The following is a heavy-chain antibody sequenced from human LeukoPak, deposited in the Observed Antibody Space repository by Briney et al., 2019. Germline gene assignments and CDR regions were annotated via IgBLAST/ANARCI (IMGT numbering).Heavy chain of an antibody. CDR2: SQTTKPNSYTT. D-gene: IGHD6-13*01. Sequence: PGASLRLYCAASGFAITYHHMDLVRQAPGKGMQLLGRSQTTKPNSYTTEYAASVKGRFTISRDDSKNSLYLQLNSLKTEDTAVYYCVRVVTTSSGWYHFDNWGQGTLVTVSS. CDR1: GFAITYHH. V-gene: IGHV3-72*01. CDR3: VRVVTTSSGWYHFDN. J-gene: IGHJ4*02.